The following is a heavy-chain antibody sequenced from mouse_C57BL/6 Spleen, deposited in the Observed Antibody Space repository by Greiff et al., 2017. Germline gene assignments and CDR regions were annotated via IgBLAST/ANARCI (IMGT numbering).Heavy chain of an antibody. CDR3: ARYDYAYFDY. J-gene: IGHJ2*01. CDR1: GYSITSGYY. D-gene: IGHD2-4*01. Sequence: ESGPGLVKPSQSLSLTCSVTGYSITSGYYWNWIRQFPGNKLEWMGYISYDGSNNYNPSLKNRISITRDTSKNQFFLKLNSVTTEDTATYYCARYDYAYFDYWGQGTTLTVSS. CDR2: ISYDGSN. V-gene: IGHV3-6*01.